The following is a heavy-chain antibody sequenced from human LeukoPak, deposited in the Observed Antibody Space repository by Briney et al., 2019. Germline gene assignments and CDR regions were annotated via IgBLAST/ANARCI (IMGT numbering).Heavy chain of an antibody. J-gene: IGHJ3*02. Sequence: GASEKVSCKVSGYTLTQLSVHWVRQAPGKGREWMGGFDVEDGEIIYAQKFQGRVTMTEDTSTDTAYMELSSLRSEDTAVYYCATNRQIMILGVVIMPAFDIWGQGTMVTVSS. CDR1: GYTLTQLS. D-gene: IGHD3-3*01. V-gene: IGHV1-24*01. CDR2: FDVEDGEI. CDR3: ATNRQIMILGVVIMPAFDI.